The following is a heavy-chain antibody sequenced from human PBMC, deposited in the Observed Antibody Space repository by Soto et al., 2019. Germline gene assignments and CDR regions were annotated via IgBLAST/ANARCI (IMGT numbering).Heavy chain of an antibody. CDR1: GGSISGGGYY. CDR2: IYYSGST. V-gene: IGHV4-31*03. D-gene: IGHD5-12*01. J-gene: IGHJ4*02. Sequence: QVQLQESGPGLVKPSQTLSLTCTVSGGSISGGGYYWSWIRQHPGKGLEWIGYIYYSGSTYYNPSLKSRVTISVDTSKNQFSLKLSSVTAADTAVYYCARDARGGYGFDYWGQGTLVTVSS. CDR3: ARDARGGYGFDY.